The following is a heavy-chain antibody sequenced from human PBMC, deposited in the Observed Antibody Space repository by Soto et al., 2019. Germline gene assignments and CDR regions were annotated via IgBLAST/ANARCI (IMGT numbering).Heavy chain of an antibody. J-gene: IGHJ6*02. V-gene: IGHV1-69*06. CDR2: IIPIFGTA. D-gene: IGHD3-9*01. CDR1: GGTFSSYA. CDR3: ALYLYDILTGYYGPVSDV. Sequence: SVKVSCKASGGTFSSYAISWVRQAPGQGLEWMGGIIPIFGTANYAQKFQGRVTITADKSTSTAYMELSSLRSEDTAVYYCALYLYDILTGYYGPVSDVWGQGATVTVSS.